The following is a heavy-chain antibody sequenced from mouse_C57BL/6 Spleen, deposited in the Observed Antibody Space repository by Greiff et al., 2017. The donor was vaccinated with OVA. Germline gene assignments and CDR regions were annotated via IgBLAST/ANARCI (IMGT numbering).Heavy chain of an antibody. Sequence: VQLQQSVAELVRPGASVKLSCTASGFNIKNTYMHWVKQRPEQGLEWIGRIDPANGNTNYAPKFPGKATLTADTSSNTAYLQLSSLTSEDAAIYYSARSHYDVSSYVDYWGQGTTLTVSS. CDR1: GFNIKNTY. CDR2: IDPANGNT. D-gene: IGHD2-4*01. CDR3: ARSHYDVSSYVDY. J-gene: IGHJ2*01. V-gene: IGHV14-3*01.